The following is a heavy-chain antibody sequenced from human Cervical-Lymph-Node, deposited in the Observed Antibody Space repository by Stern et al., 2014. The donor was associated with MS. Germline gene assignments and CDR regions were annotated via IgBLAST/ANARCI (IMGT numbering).Heavy chain of an antibody. CDR2: VIPIFGTA. CDR3: ARTTYDSSGFLPPLFDY. CDR1: GGTFSSYA. V-gene: IGHV1-69*01. D-gene: IGHD3-22*01. J-gene: IGHJ4*02. Sequence: VQLVESGAAVKKPGSSVKVSCKASGGTFSSYAISWVRQAPGQGLERMGGVIPIFGTANSAQKLQGRVRITADESTSTAYMELSSLRSEDTAVYYCARTTYDSSGFLPPLFDYWGQGTLVTVSS.